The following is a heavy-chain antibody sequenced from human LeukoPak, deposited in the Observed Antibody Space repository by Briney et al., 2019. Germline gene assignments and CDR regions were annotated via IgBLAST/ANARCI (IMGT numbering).Heavy chain of an antibody. CDR1: GYTFTSYD. Sequence: ASVKVSCKASGYTFTSYDINWVRQATGQGLEWMGWMNPNSGNTGYAQKFQGRVTMTRNTSISTAYMELSSLRSEDTAVYYCARDRVTVPAASAGWFDPWGQGTLVTVSS. V-gene: IGHV1-8*01. CDR2: MNPNSGNT. J-gene: IGHJ5*02. D-gene: IGHD2-2*01. CDR3: ARDRVTVPAASAGWFDP.